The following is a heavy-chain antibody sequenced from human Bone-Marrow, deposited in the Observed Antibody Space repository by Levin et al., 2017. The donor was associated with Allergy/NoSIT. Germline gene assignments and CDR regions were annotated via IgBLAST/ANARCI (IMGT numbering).Heavy chain of an antibody. CDR1: GFTFSSYA. Sequence: PGGSLRLSCAASGFTFSSYAMSWVRQAPGQGLEWVSAISGSGGSTYYADSVKGRFTISRDNSKNTLYLQMNSLRAEDTAVYYCATVSSAQRPLSSSQKWGLFDYWGQGTLVTVSS. J-gene: IGHJ4*02. CDR2: ISGSGGST. D-gene: IGHD6-13*01. V-gene: IGHV3-23*01. CDR3: ATVSSAQRPLSSSQKWGLFDY.